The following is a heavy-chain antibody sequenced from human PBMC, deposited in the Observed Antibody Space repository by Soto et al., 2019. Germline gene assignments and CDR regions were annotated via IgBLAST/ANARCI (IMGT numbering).Heavy chain of an antibody. D-gene: IGHD6-13*01. CDR3: ARAYSSSWRNWFDP. CDR1: GYTFTSYD. J-gene: IGHJ5*02. V-gene: IGHV1-8*01. CDR2: MNPNSGNT. Sequence: GASVKVSCKASGYTFTSYDINWVRQATGQGLEWMGWMNPNSGNTGYAQKFQGRVTMTRNTSISTAYMELSSLRSEDTAVYYCARAYSSSWRNWFDPWGQGTLVTVSS.